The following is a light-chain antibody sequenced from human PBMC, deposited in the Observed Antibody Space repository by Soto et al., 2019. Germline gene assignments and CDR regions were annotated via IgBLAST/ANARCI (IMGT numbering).Light chain of an antibody. Sequence: EVVMTQSPRNLPVTLGQPASIPCWSRQGLVYSDGNTYLNWFQQRPGHSPRRLLYKVSFRDSGVPDRFSGSGSGTAFTLTISRVEAEDVGIYYCMQATHWPPYTFGQGTKLEIK. CDR3: MQATHWPPYT. CDR1: QGLVYSDGNTY. CDR2: KVS. V-gene: IGKV2-30*01. J-gene: IGKJ2*01.